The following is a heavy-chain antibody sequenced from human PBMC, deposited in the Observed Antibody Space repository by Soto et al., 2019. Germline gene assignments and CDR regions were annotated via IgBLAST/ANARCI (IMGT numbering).Heavy chain of an antibody. CDR1: GFTFSNAW. J-gene: IGHJ4*02. V-gene: IGHV3-15*01. Sequence: GGSLSLSCAASGFTFSNAWMSWVRQAPGKRLEWVGRIKSKTDGGTTDYAAPVKGRFTISRDDSKNTLYLQMYSLKTEDTAVYYCTTVGYSSYDIFWGKGTLVTVSS. CDR2: IKSKTDGGTT. D-gene: IGHD5-12*01. CDR3: TTVGYSSYDIF.